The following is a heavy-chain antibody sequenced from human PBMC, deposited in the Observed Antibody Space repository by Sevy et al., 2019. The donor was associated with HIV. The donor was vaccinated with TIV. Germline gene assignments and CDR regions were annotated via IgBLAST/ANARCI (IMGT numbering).Heavy chain of an antibody. CDR1: GFNFNIYS. D-gene: IGHD2-8*01. J-gene: IGHJ4*02. CDR3: AREGCTRPHDY. CDR2: LSFGCGKI. V-gene: IGHV3-23*01. Sequence: GGSLRLSCAVSGFNFNIYSMSWVRQAPGKGLEWVSTLSFGCGKINYADSVKGRFIISRDDSKNTLYLQMNGLRAEDTAVYFGAREGCTRPHDYGGQGTLVTVSS.